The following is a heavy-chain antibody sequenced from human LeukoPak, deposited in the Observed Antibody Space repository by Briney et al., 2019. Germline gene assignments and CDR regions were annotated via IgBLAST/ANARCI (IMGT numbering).Heavy chain of an antibody. CDR3: AKRGARAFDY. Sequence: GGSLRLSCAASGYTFSRYTMHWVRQAPGKGLEWVAFIRYDGSNKYYADSVKGRFTISRDNSKNTLYLQMNSLRAEDTAVYYCAKRGARAFDYWGQGTLVTVSS. CDR1: GYTFSRYT. D-gene: IGHD3-10*01. V-gene: IGHV3-30*02. CDR2: IRYDGSNK. J-gene: IGHJ4*02.